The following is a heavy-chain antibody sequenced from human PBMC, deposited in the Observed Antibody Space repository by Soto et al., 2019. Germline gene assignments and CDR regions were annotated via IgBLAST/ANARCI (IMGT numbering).Heavy chain of an antibody. J-gene: IGHJ6*02. CDR1: GFTFRSYW. D-gene: IGHD3-16*01. CDR2: INTDGSST. V-gene: IGHV3-74*01. CDR3: ARDETQTFRSYVYYYGADV. Sequence: PGGSLRLSCAVSGFTFRSYWMHWVRQAPGRGLAWVSRINTDGSSTSYADSVKGRFTISRDNAKNTLYLQMNSLRVEDTAVYYCARDETQTFRSYVYYYGADVWGQGTTVTVSS.